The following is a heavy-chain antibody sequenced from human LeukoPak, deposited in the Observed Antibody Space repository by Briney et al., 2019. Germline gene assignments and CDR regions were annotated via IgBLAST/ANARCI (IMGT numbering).Heavy chain of an antibody. CDR3: ARGVGSYYDILTRGQYYFDY. D-gene: IGHD3-9*01. Sequence: SETLSLTCTVSGGSISSSSYYWGWIRQPPGKGLEWIGSIYYSGSTYYNPSLKSRVTISVDTSKNQFSLKLSSVTAADTAVYYCARGVGSYYDILTRGQYYFDYWGQGTLVTVSS. J-gene: IGHJ4*02. CDR2: IYYSGST. CDR1: GGSISSSSYY. V-gene: IGHV4-39*07.